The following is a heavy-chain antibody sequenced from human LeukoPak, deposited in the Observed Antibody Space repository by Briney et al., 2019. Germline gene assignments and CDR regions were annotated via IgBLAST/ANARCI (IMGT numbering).Heavy chain of an antibody. V-gene: IGHV4-39*07. D-gene: IGHD3-22*01. CDR1: GGSISSSSYY. CDR2: IYYRGST. J-gene: IGHJ4*02. CDR3: ARKASTMIIVV. Sequence: PSETLSLTCTVSGGSISSSSYYWGWIRQPPGKGLEWIGTIYYRGSTSYNPSLKSRVTISVDTSKNQLSLKLSSVTAADTAVYYCARKASTMIIVVWGQGTLVTVSS.